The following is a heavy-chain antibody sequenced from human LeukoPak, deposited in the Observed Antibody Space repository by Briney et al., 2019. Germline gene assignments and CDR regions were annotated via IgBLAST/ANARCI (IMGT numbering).Heavy chain of an antibody. J-gene: IGHJ4*02. CDR2: INPNSGGT. CDR1: GHTFTGYY. CDR3: ARAVAHDYHDISGYYFSDKNDY. Sequence: ASVKVSCKASGHTFTGYYMHWVRQAPGQGLEWMGWINPNSGGTNYAQKFQGRVSMTRDTSISTAYMELSRLRSDDTAVYYCARAVAHDYHDISGYYFSDKNDYWGQGTLVTVSS. D-gene: IGHD3-22*01. V-gene: IGHV1-2*02.